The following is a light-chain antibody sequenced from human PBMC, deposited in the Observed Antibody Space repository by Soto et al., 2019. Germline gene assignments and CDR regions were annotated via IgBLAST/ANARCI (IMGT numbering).Light chain of an antibody. CDR3: CSYAGSSWV. CDR1: SSDVGGYNY. Sequence: QSVLTQPRSVSGSPGQSVTISCPGTSSDVGGYNYVSWYQQHPGKAPKLMIYDVSKRPSGVPDRFSGSKSGNTASLTISGLQAEDEADYYCCSYAGSSWVFGTGTKVTVL. V-gene: IGLV2-11*01. CDR2: DVS. J-gene: IGLJ1*01.